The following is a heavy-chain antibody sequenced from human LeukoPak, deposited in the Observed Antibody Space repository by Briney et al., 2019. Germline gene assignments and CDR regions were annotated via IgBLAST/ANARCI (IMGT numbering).Heavy chain of an antibody. D-gene: IGHD2-2*02. J-gene: IGHJ6*03. CDR2: INHSGST. CDR1: GGSFSGYY. Sequence: PSETLSLTCAVYGGSFSGYYWGWIRQPPGKGLEWIGEINHSGSTNYNPSLKSRVTISVDTSKNQFSLKVSSVTAADTAVYYCARGNGDIVVVPAAIRHYYYYMDVWGKGTTVTVSS. CDR3: ARGNGDIVVVPAAIRHYYYYMDV. V-gene: IGHV4-34*01.